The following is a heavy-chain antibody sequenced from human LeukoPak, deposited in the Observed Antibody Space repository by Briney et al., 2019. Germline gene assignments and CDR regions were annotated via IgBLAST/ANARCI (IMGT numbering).Heavy chain of an antibody. V-gene: IGHV3-7*01. CDR1: GFTFRSYW. CDR2: IKPDGNKE. CDR3: AREGILLGAFDI. J-gene: IGHJ3*02. D-gene: IGHD2-15*01. Sequence: PGGSLRLSCAASGFTFRSYWMNWVRQAPGKGLKWVADIKPDGNKESYVDSVKGRFSISRDNAKNSLYLQMNSLRVDDTAVYYCAREGILLGAFDIWGQGTMVTVPS.